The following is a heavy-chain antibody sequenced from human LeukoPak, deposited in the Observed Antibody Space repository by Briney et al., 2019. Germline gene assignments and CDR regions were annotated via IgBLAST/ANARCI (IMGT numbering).Heavy chain of an antibody. D-gene: IGHD3-3*01. CDR1: GFTFSDYY. CDR3: ARDFDVSYDFWSGYRAPYYMDV. CDR2: ISSSGSTI. Sequence: GGSLRLSCAASGFTFSDYYMSWIRQAPGKGLEWVSYISSSGSTIYYADCVKGRFTISRDNSRKSLYLQMKVLRAEDTAVYSCARDFDVSYDFWSGYRAPYYMDVWGKGTTVPVPS. V-gene: IGHV3-11*04. J-gene: IGHJ6*03.